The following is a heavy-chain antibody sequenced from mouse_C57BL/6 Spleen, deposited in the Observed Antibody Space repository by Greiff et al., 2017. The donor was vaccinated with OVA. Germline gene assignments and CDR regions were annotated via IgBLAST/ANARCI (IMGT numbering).Heavy chain of an antibody. V-gene: IGHV3-6*01. CDR3: ARDRAMFTNGAWFAY. Sequence: ESGPGLVKPSQSLSLTCSVTGYSITSGYYWNWIRQFPGNKLEWMGYISYDGSNNYNPSLKNRISITRDTSKTQFFLKLNSVTTEDTATYYCARDRAMFTNGAWFAYWGQGTLVTVSA. CDR1: GYSITSGYY. CDR2: ISYDGSN. D-gene: IGHD2-2*01. J-gene: IGHJ3*01.